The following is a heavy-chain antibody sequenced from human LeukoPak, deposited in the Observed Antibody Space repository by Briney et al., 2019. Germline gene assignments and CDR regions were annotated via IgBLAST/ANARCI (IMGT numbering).Heavy chain of an antibody. CDR3: AKDPIVVVPAAMPYYYGMDV. D-gene: IGHD2-2*01. V-gene: IGHV3-23*01. CDR2: ISGSGGST. J-gene: IGHJ6*02. CDR1: GFTFSSYA. Sequence: SGGSLRLSCAASGFTFSSYAMSWVRQAPGKGLEWVSAISGSGGSTYYADSVKGRFTISRDNSKNTLYLQMDSLRAEDTAVYYCAKDPIVVVPAAMPYYYGMDVWGQGTTVTVSS.